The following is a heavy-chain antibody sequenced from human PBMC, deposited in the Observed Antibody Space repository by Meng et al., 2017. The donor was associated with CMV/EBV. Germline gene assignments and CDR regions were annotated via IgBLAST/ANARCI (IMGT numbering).Heavy chain of an antibody. J-gene: IGHJ4*02. CDR1: GGSISSYY. V-gene: IGHV4-4*07. CDR2: IYTSGST. D-gene: IGHD3-22*01. CDR3: ARGGLYYYDSSGHFDY. Sequence: QVKLQESGPGLVKPSATLSRTCTVSGGSISSYYWSWIRQTAGKGLEWIGRIYTSGSTHYNPSLKSRVTMSVDTSKNKFSLKLSSVTAADTAVYYCARGGLYYYDSSGHFDYWGQGTLVTVSS.